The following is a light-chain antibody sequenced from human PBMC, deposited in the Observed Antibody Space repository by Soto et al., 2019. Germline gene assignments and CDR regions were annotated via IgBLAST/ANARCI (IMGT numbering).Light chain of an antibody. CDR2: QDS. CDR3: QAWDSRTVV. V-gene: IGLV3-1*01. Sequence: SYELTQPPSVSVSPGQTASITCSGDKLGDKYACWYQQKPGQSPVLVIYQDSKRPSGIPERFSGSNSGNTATLTISGTQAMDEADSYCQAWDSRTVVFGGGTKVTVL. CDR1: KLGDKY. J-gene: IGLJ2*01.